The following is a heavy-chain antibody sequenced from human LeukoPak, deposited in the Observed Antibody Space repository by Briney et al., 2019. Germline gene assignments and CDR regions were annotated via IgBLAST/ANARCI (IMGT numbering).Heavy chain of an antibody. D-gene: IGHD3-3*01. Sequence: SETLSLTCTVSGGSISSSSYYWGWVRQPPGKGLEWIGSIYCSGSTYYNPSLKSRVTISVDTSKNQFSLKLSSVTAADTAVYYCARPPLYYDFWSGPESAEYFQHWGQGTLVTVSS. V-gene: IGHV4-39*01. CDR1: GGSISSSSYY. CDR3: ARPPLYYDFWSGPESAEYFQH. J-gene: IGHJ1*01. CDR2: IYCSGST.